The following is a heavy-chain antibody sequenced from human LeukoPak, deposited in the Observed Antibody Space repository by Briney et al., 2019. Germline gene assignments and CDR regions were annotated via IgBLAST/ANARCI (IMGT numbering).Heavy chain of an antibody. V-gene: IGHV4-4*07. Sequence: SETLSLTCTVSGGSISSYYWSWIRQPAGKGLEWIGRIYTSGSTNYNPSLKGRVTMSVDTSKNQFSLKLSSVTAADTAAYYCARDGSSSWCGLDYWGQGTLVTVSS. D-gene: IGHD6-13*01. CDR2: IYTSGST. CDR1: GGSISSYY. J-gene: IGHJ4*02. CDR3: ARDGSSSWCGLDY.